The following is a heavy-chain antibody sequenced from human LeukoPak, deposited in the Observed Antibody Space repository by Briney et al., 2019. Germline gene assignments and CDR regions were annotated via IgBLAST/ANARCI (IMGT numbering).Heavy chain of an antibody. Sequence: PSETLSLTCTVSGGSISSYYWSWIRQPAGKGLEWIGRIYTSGSTNYNPSLKSRVTMSVDTSKNQFSLKLNSVTAADTAVYYCARASGHGAPYYYYYMDVWGKGTTVTVSS. CDR3: ARASGHGAPYYYYYMDV. V-gene: IGHV4-4*07. J-gene: IGHJ6*03. CDR1: GGSISSYY. CDR2: IYTSGST.